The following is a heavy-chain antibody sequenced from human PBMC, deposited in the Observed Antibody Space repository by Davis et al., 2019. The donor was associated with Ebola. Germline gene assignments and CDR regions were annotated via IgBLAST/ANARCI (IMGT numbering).Heavy chain of an antibody. CDR3: AKCRPRNYSFLYHYNFYDMDV. J-gene: IGHJ6*02. V-gene: IGHV3-30*02. Sequence: PGGSLRLSCAASGFVFSNYVMSWVRRAPGKGLEWVAFIRFDGSTKYYGDSVKGRFSISRDNSKNTVDLQMNSLKPEDSGVYYCAKCRPRNYSFLYHYNFYDMDVWGQGTTVSVSS. CDR1: GFVFSNYV. D-gene: IGHD1-14*01. CDR2: IRFDGSTK.